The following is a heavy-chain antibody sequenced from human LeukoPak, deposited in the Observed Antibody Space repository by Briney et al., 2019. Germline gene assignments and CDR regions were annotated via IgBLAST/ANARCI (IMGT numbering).Heavy chain of an antibody. Sequence: PSDTLSLTCTVSGGSISSSIYYWGWIRQPPGKGLEWIVSIYNSVSTSYNPSLYSRVTISVDTSKSQFSLKLSSVTAADTTVYHCARQQYYYDSSGYRAPGRWYFDLWGRGTLVTVSS. V-gene: IGHV4-39*01. D-gene: IGHD3-22*01. CDR1: GGSISSSIYY. J-gene: IGHJ2*01. CDR2: IYNSVST. CDR3: ARQQYYYDSSGYRAPGRWYFDL.